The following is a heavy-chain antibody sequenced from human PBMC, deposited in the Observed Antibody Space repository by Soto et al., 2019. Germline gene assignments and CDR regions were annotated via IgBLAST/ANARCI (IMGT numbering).Heavy chain of an antibody. D-gene: IGHD3-10*01. V-gene: IGHV3-53*01. CDR3: ARDRRIIREYYYYYGMDV. Sequence: GGSLRLSCAASGFTVSSNYMSWVRQAPGKGLEWVSVIYSGGSTYYADSVKGRFTISRDNSKNTLYLQMNSLRAEDTAVYYCARDRRIIREYYYYYGMDVWGQGTTVTVSS. J-gene: IGHJ6*02. CDR2: IYSGGST. CDR1: GFTVSSNY.